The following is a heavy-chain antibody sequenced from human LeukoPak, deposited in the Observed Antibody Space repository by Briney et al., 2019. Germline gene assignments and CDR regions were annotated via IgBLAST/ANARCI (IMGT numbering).Heavy chain of an antibody. D-gene: IGHD6-25*01. CDR1: GGSISGYY. CDR3: AREGQQRPLDY. Sequence: SSETLSLTCTVSGGSISGYYWSWIRQPAGQGLEWIGRISTSGSTHCSPSLKSRVTMSVDTSRNQFSLNLSSVAAADTAVDYCAREGQQRPLDYWGQGTLVTVSS. CDR2: ISTSGST. V-gene: IGHV4-4*07. J-gene: IGHJ4*02.